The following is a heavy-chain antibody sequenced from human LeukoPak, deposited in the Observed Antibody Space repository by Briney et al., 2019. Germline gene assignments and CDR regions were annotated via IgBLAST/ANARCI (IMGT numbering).Heavy chain of an antibody. CDR3: TTRACHAGGCSSSFYYYYGLHF. V-gene: IGHV1-69*13. J-gene: IGHJ6*02. D-gene: IGHD3-16*01. CDR2: IIPIFGTA. Sequence: SVKVSCKVSGYTLTELSMHWVRQAPGQGFEWMGGIIPIFGTADYAQKFQGRVTITADQSTSTTYMALSSLKSEDTATYYCTTRACHAGGCSSSFYYYYGLHFWGQGTTVSVSS. CDR1: GYTLTELS.